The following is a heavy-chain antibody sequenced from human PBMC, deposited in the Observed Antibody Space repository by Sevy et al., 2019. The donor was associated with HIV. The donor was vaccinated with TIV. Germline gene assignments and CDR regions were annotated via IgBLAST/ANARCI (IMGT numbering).Heavy chain of an antibody. CDR3: ARVDSCGGDCYFFDY. J-gene: IGHJ4*02. CDR2: INPSGGGT. Sequence: ASVKVSYKASGYTFTNYYIHWVRQAPGQGLQCMGIINPSGGGTNYAQKFQGRVTMTRDMSTNTVYMELSSLRSDDTAVYYCARVDSCGGDCYFFDYWGQGTLVTVSS. D-gene: IGHD2-21*02. CDR1: GYTFTNYY. V-gene: IGHV1-46*01.